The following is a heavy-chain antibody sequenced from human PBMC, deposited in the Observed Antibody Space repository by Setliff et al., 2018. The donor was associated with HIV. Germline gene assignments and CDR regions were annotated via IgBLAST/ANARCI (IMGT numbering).Heavy chain of an antibody. CDR1: RGSISSGGYY. J-gene: IGHJ6*03. CDR2: IYYNGRT. Sequence: LSLTCTVSRGSISSGGYYWSWIRQHPERGLEWIGYIYYNGRTYYSPSLRSRVTMSVDTSRNEFSLRLSSVTAADTAVYYCARDKGYYYMDVWGKVITVTVSS. CDR3: ARDKGYYYMDV. V-gene: IGHV4-31*03.